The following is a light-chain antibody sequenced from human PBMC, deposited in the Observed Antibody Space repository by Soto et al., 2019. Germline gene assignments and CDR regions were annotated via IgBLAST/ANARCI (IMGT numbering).Light chain of an antibody. CDR1: QGIRND. CDR2: GAS. J-gene: IGKJ1*01. Sequence: AVQMTQSPSSLSAFVGDRVTITCRASQGIRNDLGWYQHKPPKAPKLLIHGASTLQNGVPSRFSGSGSGTDFTLTISSLQPEDSATYYCLQDSNYPWTFGQGTKVEIK. V-gene: IGKV1-6*01. CDR3: LQDSNYPWT.